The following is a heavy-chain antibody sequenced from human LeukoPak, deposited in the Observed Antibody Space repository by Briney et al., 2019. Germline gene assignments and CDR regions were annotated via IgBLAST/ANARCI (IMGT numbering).Heavy chain of an antibody. CDR2: ISGSGGST. D-gene: IGHD5-18*01. V-gene: IGHV3-23*01. CDR3: ATVDTAMHYFDY. J-gene: IGHJ4*02. Sequence: PGRSLRLSCAASGFTFSSYAMSWVRQAPGKGLEWVSAISGSGGSTYYADSVKGRFTISRDNSKNTLYLQMNSLRAEDTAVYYCATVDTAMHYFDYWGQGTLVTVSS. CDR1: GFTFSSYA.